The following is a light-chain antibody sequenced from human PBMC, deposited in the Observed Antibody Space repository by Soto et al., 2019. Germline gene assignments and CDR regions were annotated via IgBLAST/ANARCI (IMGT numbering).Light chain of an antibody. CDR1: QSISSC. V-gene: IGKV1-5*01. CDR3: QQYTGYSQWT. CDR2: DAS. Sequence: DIQMTQSPSTLSASVGDRVTITCRPRQSISSCLAWYQQKPGKAPKLLIYDASTLESGVPSRFSGSGSGTDFSLTISSLQPVDFATYYCQQYTGYSQWTFGPGTKVDI. J-gene: IGKJ1*01.